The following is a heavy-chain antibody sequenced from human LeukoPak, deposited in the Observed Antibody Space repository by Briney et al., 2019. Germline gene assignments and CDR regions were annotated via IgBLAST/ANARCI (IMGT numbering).Heavy chain of an antibody. Sequence: SETLSLTCIVSGGSISTSSYYWGWIRQPPGKRLEWIGSIYYSGSTYYNPSLKSRVTMSVDTSKNQFSLKLSSVTAADTAVYYCARALLGVVALDYWGQGTLVTVSS. CDR3: ARALLGVVALDY. CDR1: GGSISTSSYY. CDR2: IYYSGST. J-gene: IGHJ4*02. V-gene: IGHV4-39*07. D-gene: IGHD3-16*01.